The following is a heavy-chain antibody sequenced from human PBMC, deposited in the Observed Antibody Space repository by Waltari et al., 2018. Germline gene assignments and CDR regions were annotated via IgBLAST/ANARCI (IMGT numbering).Heavy chain of an antibody. J-gene: IGHJ3*02. D-gene: IGHD4-17*01. V-gene: IGHV4-39*07. CDR2: IYYGGST. Sequence: QLQLQESGPGLVKPSETLSLTCPVSGRSISSSSYYWGWIRQPPGKGLEWIGSIYYGGSTYYNPSLKSRVTISVDTSKNQFSLKLSSVTAADTAVYYCARDPTVAAAFDIWGQGTMVTVSS. CDR1: GRSISSSSYY. CDR3: ARDPTVAAAFDI.